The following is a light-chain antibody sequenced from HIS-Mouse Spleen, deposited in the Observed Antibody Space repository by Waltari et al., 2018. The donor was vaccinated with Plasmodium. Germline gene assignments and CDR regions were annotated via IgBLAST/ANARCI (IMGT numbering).Light chain of an antibody. CDR1: SSDVGSYNL. CDR2: EGI. CDR3: CSYAGSSTFV. Sequence: QSALTQPAPVSGSPGQSITISCTGTSSDVGSYNLVSWYQQHPGKAPKLMIYEGIKRPSGVSNRFSGSKSCNTASLTISGLQAEDEADYYCCSYAGSSTFVFGGGTKLTVL. J-gene: IGLJ3*02. V-gene: IGLV2-23*03.